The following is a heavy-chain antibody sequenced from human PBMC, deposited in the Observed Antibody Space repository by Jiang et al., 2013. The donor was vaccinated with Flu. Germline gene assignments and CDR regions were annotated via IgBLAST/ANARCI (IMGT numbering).Heavy chain of an antibody. J-gene: IGHJ3*02. CDR3: ARVGTDYGDYHANLDAFDI. CDR1: GGTFSSYA. V-gene: IGHV1-69*01. Sequence: LVESGAEVKKPGSSVKVSCKASGGTFSSYAISWVRQAPGQGLEWMGGIIPIFGTANYAQKFQGRVTITADESTSTAYMELSSLRSEDTAVYYCARVGTDYGDYHANLDAFDIWGQGTMVTVSS. D-gene: IGHD4-17*01. CDR2: IIPIFGTA.